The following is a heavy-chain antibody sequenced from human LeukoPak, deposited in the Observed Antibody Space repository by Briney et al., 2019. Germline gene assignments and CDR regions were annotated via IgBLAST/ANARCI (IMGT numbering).Heavy chain of an antibody. V-gene: IGHV3-73*01. D-gene: IGHD1-1*01. Sequence: TGGSLRLSCAASGFTFSGSAMPWVRQASGKGLEWVGRIRSKANSYATAYAASVKGRFTISRDDSKNTAYLQMNSLKTEDTAVYYCTRHSTGTTGDHWGQGTLVTVSS. CDR1: GFTFSGSA. J-gene: IGHJ4*02. CDR2: IRSKANSYAT. CDR3: TRHSTGTTGDH.